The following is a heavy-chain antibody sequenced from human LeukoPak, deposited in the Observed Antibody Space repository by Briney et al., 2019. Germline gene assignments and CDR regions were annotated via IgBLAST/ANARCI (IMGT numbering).Heavy chain of an antibody. V-gene: IGHV1-18*01. CDR3: VRMRVPSDDADFDY. CDR1: GYNFRNHG. Sequence: ASVKVSCKASGYNFRNHGITWVRQAPGQGLEWMGWISHYTNYPQKFQGRVTMTTDTSTSTAYMELRSLRSDDTAMYYCVRMRVPSDDADFDYWGQGILVTVSS. D-gene: IGHD1-1*01. J-gene: IGHJ4*02. CDR2: ISHYT.